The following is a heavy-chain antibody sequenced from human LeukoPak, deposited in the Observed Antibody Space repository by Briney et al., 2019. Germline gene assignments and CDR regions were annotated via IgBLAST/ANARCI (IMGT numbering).Heavy chain of an antibody. J-gene: IGHJ4*02. Sequence: XXCXXXGGSXXXYYWSWMRQPPGKGLEWIGYIYYSGSTNYNPSLKSRVTISVDTSKNQFSLKLSSVTAADTAVYYCARVDYGGDYFDYWGQGTLVTVSS. CDR3: ARVDYGGDYFDY. D-gene: IGHD4-17*01. CDR2: IYYSGST. V-gene: IGHV4-59*01. CDR1: GGSXXXYY.